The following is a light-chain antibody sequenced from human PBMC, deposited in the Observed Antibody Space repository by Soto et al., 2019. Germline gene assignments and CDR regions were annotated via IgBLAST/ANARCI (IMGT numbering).Light chain of an antibody. Sequence: DIQMTQSPSSLSESVGDRVTITCRASQSISTYLNWYQQKPGKAPNLLIYVASNLQSGVPSRFSGSGSGTDFTLTISSLQPEDVAIYYCQQSHSTPLTFGGGTKVEIK. V-gene: IGKV1-39*01. CDR1: QSISTY. J-gene: IGKJ4*01. CDR2: VAS. CDR3: QQSHSTPLT.